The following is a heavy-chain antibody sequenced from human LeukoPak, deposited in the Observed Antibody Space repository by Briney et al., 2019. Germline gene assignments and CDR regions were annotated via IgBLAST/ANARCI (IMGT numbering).Heavy chain of an antibody. V-gene: IGHV1-46*01. D-gene: IGHD3-9*01. Sequence: ASVKVSCKTSGYTFTSYYMHWVRQVPGQGLEWMGIINPSGGGANYAQKFQGRVTLTRDTSAKTVYMELSSLKSEDTAVYYCARDQGLTGYFDYWGQGTLVTVSS. CDR2: INPSGGGA. J-gene: IGHJ4*02. CDR1: GYTFTSYY. CDR3: ARDQGLTGYFDY.